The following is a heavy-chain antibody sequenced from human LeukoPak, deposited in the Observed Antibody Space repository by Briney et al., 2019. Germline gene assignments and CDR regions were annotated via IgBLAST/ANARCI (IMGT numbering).Heavy chain of an antibody. CDR2: INHSGST. CDR3: ASGRGYCSGGSCYAFGY. V-gene: IGHV4-34*01. CDR1: GGSFSGYY. Sequence: MSSETLSLTCAVYGGSFSGYYWSWIRQPPGKGLEWIGEINHSGSTNYNPSLKSRVTISVDTSKNQFSLKLSSVTAADTAVYYCASGRGYCSGGSCYAFGYWGQGTLVTVSS. J-gene: IGHJ4*02. D-gene: IGHD2-15*01.